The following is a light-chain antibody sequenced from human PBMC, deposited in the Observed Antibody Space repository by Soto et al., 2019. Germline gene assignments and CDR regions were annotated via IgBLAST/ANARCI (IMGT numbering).Light chain of an antibody. CDR3: QQYGSSTET. V-gene: IGKV3-20*01. J-gene: IGKJ1*01. CDR1: QSVSSSY. Sequence: EIVLTQSPGTLSLSPGERATLSCRASQSVSSSYLAWYQQKPGQAPRLLIYGASSRATGIPDGFSGSGSGTDLTITISRLEPEDFEVYYCQQYGSSTETFGQGTKVDIK. CDR2: GAS.